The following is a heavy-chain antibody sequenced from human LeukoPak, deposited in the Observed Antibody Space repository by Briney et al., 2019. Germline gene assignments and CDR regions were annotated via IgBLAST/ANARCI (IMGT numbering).Heavy chain of an antibody. Sequence: GGSLRLSCAASGFTFSSYWMSWVRQAPGKGLECVAVINQGGSEKYYVDSVKGRFTISRDNAENSLFLQMNSLRAEDTAVYYCARPDWSSIDYWGQGTLVTVSS. CDR3: ARPDWSSIDY. V-gene: IGHV3-7*01. CDR2: INQGGSEK. J-gene: IGHJ4*02. D-gene: IGHD3/OR15-3a*01. CDR1: GFTFSSYW.